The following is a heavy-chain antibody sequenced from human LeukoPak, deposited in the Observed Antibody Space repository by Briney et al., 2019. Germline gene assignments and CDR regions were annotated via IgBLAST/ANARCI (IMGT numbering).Heavy chain of an antibody. J-gene: IGHJ5*02. CDR1: GYSISSGYY. V-gene: IGHV4-38-2*02. Sequence: SETLSLTCTVSGYSISSGYYWGWIRQPPGKGLEWIGSMYESGRTYYNPSLKSRVAISVDTSKNQFSLKLSSLTAADTAVYYCAREALYGDYGVGWFDPWGQGTLVTVSS. CDR3: AREALYGDYGVGWFDP. D-gene: IGHD4-17*01. CDR2: MYESGRT.